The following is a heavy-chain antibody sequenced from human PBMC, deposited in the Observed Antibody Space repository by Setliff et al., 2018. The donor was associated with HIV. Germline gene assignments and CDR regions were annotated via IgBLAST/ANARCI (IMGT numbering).Heavy chain of an antibody. CDR2: ITPFGGST. Sequence: ASVKVSCKASGYRFPTYEMHWVRQAPGEGLEWIGIITPFGGSTYYAQKFQGRVTLTMDTSTSTFYMELSSLRFEDTVVYYCARAPPSGKARPYYFDYWGQGTLVTVSS. CDR1: GYRFPTYE. J-gene: IGHJ4*02. CDR3: ARAPPSGKARPYYFDY. D-gene: IGHD6-13*01. V-gene: IGHV1-46*01.